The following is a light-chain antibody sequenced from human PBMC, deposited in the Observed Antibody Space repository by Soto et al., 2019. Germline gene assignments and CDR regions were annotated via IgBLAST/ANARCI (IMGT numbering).Light chain of an antibody. CDR2: HNS. Sequence: QSALTQPPPVSGAPGQRVTISCTGSSSNIGAGYDVHWYQQLPGTAPKLLIYHNSNRPSGVPDRFSGSKSGTSASLAITGLQAEDEADYYCQSYDSSLSGSRVFGPGTKVTVL. CDR1: SSNIGAGYD. J-gene: IGLJ1*01. V-gene: IGLV1-40*01. CDR3: QSYDSSLSGSRV.